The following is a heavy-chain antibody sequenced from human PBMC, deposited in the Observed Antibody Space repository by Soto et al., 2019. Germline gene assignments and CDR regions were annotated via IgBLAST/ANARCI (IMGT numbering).Heavy chain of an antibody. CDR3: ARVSSIAARRYYDS. J-gene: IGHJ4*02. D-gene: IGHD6-6*01. CDR2: LNPHSGKA. V-gene: IGHV1-8*01. Sequence: QVQLVQSGAEVKKPGASVKVSCKASGYTFTIHDIHWVRQAPGQGLEWMAGLNPHSGKAAYAQRFQGRLTMTGNASTSTAYMELSGLRSEDTAMYYCARVSSIAARRYYDSWGQGTLVTVSS. CDR1: GYTFTIHD.